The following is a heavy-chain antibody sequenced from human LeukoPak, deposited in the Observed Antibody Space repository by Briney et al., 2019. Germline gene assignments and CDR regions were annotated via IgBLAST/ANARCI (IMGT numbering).Heavy chain of an antibody. V-gene: IGHV4-39*07. CDR2: IYYSGST. D-gene: IGHD3-10*01. CDR3: ASLVQYYYGSESYYPY. Sequence: SETLSLTCTVSGGSISSSSYYWGWIHQPPGKGLEWIGSIYYSGSTYYNPSLKSRVTISVDTSKNQFSLKLSSVTAADTAVYYCASLVQYYYGSESYYPYWGQGTLVTVSS. CDR1: GGSISSSSYY. J-gene: IGHJ4*02.